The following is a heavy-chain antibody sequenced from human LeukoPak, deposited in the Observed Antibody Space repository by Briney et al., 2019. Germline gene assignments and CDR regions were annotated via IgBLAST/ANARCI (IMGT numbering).Heavy chain of an antibody. CDR3: ARDLDEQWGGGY. J-gene: IGHJ4*02. V-gene: IGHV1-69*01. D-gene: IGHD6-19*01. CDR1: GGTFSSYA. Sequence: SVKVSCKASGGTFSSYAISWVRQAPGQGLEWMGGIIPIFGTANYAQKFQGRVTITADESTSTAYMELSSLRSEDTAVYYCARDLDEQWGGGYWGQGTLVTVSS. CDR2: IIPIFGTA.